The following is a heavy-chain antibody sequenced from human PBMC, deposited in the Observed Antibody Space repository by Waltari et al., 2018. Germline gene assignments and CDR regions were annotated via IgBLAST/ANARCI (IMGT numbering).Heavy chain of an antibody. CDR2: IDHSGST. Sequence: QVQLQESGPGLVKPSETLSLTCTVSGYSISSGYYCGWIRQPPGKGLEWIGSIDHSGSTSYNPSLKSRVTISVDTSKNQFSLKLSSVTAADTAVYYCARSGSGWSDYWGQGTLVTVSS. J-gene: IGHJ4*02. CDR1: GYSISSGYY. V-gene: IGHV4-38-2*02. D-gene: IGHD6-19*01. CDR3: ARSGSGWSDY.